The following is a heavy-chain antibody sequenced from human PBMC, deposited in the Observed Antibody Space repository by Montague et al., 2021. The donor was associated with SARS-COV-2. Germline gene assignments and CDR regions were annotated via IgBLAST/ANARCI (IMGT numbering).Heavy chain of an antibody. CDR3: ARFETSKFYSSGVDV. D-gene: IGHD2-15*01. J-gene: IGHJ6*02. Sequence: SLRLSCAASGFTFSSFSMNWVRQAPGKRLEWVASISSESTYILYAESVRGRFTVSRDNAQNSLFLQMNSLRAEDTALYYCARFETSKFYSSGVDVWGQGTTVPVSS. V-gene: IGHV3-21*01. CDR1: GFTFSSFS. CDR2: ISSESTYI.